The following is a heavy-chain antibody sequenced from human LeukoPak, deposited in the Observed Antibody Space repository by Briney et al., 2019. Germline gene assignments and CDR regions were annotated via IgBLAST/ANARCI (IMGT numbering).Heavy chain of an antibody. CDR1: GGSFSGYY. CDR3: AKDPHTGIAPDY. D-gene: IGHD1-14*01. Sequence: SKTLSLTCAVYGGSFSGYYWSWIRQPPGKGLEWIGEINHSGSTNYNPSLKSRVTISLDKSKNQISLKLTYVTAADTAVYYCAKDPHTGIAPDYWGQGTLVTVSS. CDR2: INHSGST. V-gene: IGHV4-34*01. J-gene: IGHJ4*02.